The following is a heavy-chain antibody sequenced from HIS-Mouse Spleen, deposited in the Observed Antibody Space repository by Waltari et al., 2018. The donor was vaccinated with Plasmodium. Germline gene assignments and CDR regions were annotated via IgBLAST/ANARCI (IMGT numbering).Heavy chain of an antibody. CDR3: ASSWYWYFDL. CDR2: IKQDGSEK. Sequence: EVQLVASGGGLVQPGGSLGLSCSASGFPFRSYWMSWVRQAPGKGLEWVANIKQDGSEKYYVDSVKGRFTISRDNAKNSLYLQMNSLRAEDTAVYYCASSWYWYFDLWGRGTLVTVSS. D-gene: IGHD6-13*01. V-gene: IGHV3-7*01. CDR1: GFPFRSYW. J-gene: IGHJ2*01.